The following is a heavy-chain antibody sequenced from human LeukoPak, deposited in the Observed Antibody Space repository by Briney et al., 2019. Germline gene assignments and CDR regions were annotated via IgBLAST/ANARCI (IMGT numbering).Heavy chain of an antibody. J-gene: IGHJ5*01. Sequence: SETLSLTCAVYDGSFSGYYCSWIRQPPGKGLEWIGEINHSGSANYNPSLKSRVTILLDTSKNQFSLNLSSVTAADTAVYYCARRPRGVIIKTWFDSWGQGTLVTVSS. D-gene: IGHD3-10*01. CDR1: DGSFSGYY. V-gene: IGHV4-34*01. CDR2: INHSGSA. CDR3: ARRPRGVIIKTWFDS.